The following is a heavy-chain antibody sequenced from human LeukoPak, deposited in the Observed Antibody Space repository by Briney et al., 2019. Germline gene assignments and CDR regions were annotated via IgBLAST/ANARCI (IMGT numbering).Heavy chain of an antibody. Sequence: ASVKVSCKASGSTFNKYGISWVRQAPGQGLEWMGWISCYNRDTRYAQKFQGRVTMTTDTSTSTVHMELRSLRSDDTAIYYCAGDPSNTSGYRVYHDYWGQGALVTVSS. J-gene: IGHJ4*02. CDR2: ISCYNRDT. V-gene: IGHV1-18*01. CDR3: AGDPSNTSGYRVYHDY. D-gene: IGHD5/OR15-5a*01. CDR1: GSTFNKYG.